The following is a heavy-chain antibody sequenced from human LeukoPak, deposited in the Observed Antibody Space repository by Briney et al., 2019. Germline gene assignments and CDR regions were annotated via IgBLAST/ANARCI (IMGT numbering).Heavy chain of an antibody. Sequence: GGSLRLSCAASGFTFSSYNMNWVRQAPGKGLEWVSFISSSSSTIYYADSVKGRFTISRDNAKNSLYLQMNSLRAEDTAVYYCARDFYDSSGYYYGQHWGQGTLVTVSS. J-gene: IGHJ1*01. CDR3: ARDFYDSSGYYYGQH. D-gene: IGHD3-22*01. V-gene: IGHV3-48*01. CDR2: ISSSSSTI. CDR1: GFTFSSYN.